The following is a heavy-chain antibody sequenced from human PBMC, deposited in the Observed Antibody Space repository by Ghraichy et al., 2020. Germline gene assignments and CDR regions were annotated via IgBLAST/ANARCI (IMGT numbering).Heavy chain of an antibody. CDR3: AARYCSGNFLPPQGFDS. CDR1: GGSISSYY. D-gene: IGHD2-15*01. V-gene: IGHV4-4*07. CDR2: IFTSGGT. J-gene: IGHJ5*01. Sequence: SETLSLTCTVSGGSISSYYWSWIRQPAGKGLEWIGRIFTSGGTNYNPSLRSRVSMSLDTSKNQFSLKLSSVTAADTAVYYCAARYCSGNFLPPQGFDSWGQGTLVTVSS.